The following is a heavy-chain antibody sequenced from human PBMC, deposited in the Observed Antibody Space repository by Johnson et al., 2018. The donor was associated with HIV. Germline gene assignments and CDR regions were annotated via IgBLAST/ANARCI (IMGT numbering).Heavy chain of an antibody. CDR3: ATDRGGSYDAFHI. D-gene: IGHD1-26*01. CDR2: IRYDGSNK. J-gene: IGHJ3*02. Sequence: QVQLVESGGGVVQPGGSLRLSCAASGFTFSSYGMHWVRQAPGKGLEWVAFIRYDGSNKYYADSVKGLFTISRDNSKNTLYLQMNSLRGEDTAVYYCATDRGGSYDAFHIWGQGTMVTVSS. CDR1: GFTFSSYG. V-gene: IGHV3-30*02.